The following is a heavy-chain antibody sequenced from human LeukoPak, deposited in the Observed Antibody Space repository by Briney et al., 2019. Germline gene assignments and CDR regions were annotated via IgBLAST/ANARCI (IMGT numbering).Heavy chain of an antibody. CDR3: ARNNGMDV. V-gene: IGHV3-7*03. CDR2: IKQDGSEK. CDR1: GFTFSSYW. J-gene: IGHJ6*02. Sequence: GGSLRLSCAASGFTFSSYWMSWVRQAPGKGLEWVANIKQDGSEKYYLDSVKGRFTISKDNAKNSLYLQMNSLRAEDTALYHCARNNGMDVWGQGTTVIVSS.